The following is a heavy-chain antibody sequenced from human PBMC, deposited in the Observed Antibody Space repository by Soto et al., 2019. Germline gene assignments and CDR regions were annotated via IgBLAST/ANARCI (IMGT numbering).Heavy chain of an antibody. V-gene: IGHV1-24*01. J-gene: IGHJ5*02. CDR3: VIAENGNGATCYSGHNWFDP. CDR2: FDPESDEK. D-gene: IGHD2-21*01. CDR1: GYTLSEVS. Sequence: APVKVSCKVSGYTLSEVSMHWVRQAPGKGLEWMGGFDPESDEKIYTHEFQGRVTMTEDTSTNTVFMELSSLMSEDTAVYYCVIAENGNGATCYSGHNWFDPWGQGTLVTVSS.